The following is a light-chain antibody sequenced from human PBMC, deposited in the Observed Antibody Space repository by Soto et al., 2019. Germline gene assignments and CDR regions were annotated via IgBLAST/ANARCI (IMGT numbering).Light chain of an antibody. CDR1: QSVTSNY. CDR3: QHYVTSLTT. Sequence: EIRWTQSPGNLSLSPREGATLACGASQSVTSNYLAWYQQKPGQAPRLLIFGASIRVTGIPDRFIGSGSGTDFTLTISRLEPEDFAVYYCQHYVTSLTTFGQGTKVDIK. J-gene: IGKJ1*01. V-gene: IGKV3-20*01. CDR2: GAS.